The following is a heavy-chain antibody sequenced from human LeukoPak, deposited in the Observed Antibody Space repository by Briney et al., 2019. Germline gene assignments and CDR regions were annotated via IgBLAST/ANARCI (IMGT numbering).Heavy chain of an antibody. V-gene: IGHV3-30*02. CDR1: GITFSSYG. J-gene: IGHJ6*03. CDR2: IRYDGSNK. Sequence: GGSLRLSCAASGITFSSYGMHWVRQAPGKGLEWVAFIRYDGSNKYYADSVKGRFTISRDNSKNTLYLQMNSLRAEDTAVYYCAKAAVVPAAIPSYYYYYMDVWGKGTTVTVSS. D-gene: IGHD2-2*01. CDR3: AKAAVVPAAIPSYYYYYMDV.